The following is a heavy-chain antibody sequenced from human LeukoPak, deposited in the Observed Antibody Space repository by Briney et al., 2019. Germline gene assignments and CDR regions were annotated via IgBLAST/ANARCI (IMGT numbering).Heavy chain of an antibody. CDR1: GFTFSSYA. J-gene: IGHJ4*02. D-gene: IGHD5-18*01. Sequence: PGRSLRLSCAASGFTFSSYAMHWVRQAPGKGLEWVAVISYDGSNKYYADSVKGRFTISRDNSKNTLYLQMNSLRAEDTAVYYYARGFGRSRQLWPFDYWGQGTLVTVSS. V-gene: IGHV3-30-3*01. CDR2: ISYDGSNK. CDR3: ARGFGRSRQLWPFDY.